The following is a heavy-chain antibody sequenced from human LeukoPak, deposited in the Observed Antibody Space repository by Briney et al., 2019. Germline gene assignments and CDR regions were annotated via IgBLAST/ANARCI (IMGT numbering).Heavy chain of an antibody. V-gene: IGHV1-69*04. CDR3: ARDQEGGHDY. CDR2: IIPILGIA. CDR1: GGTFSSYA. Sequence: GASVKVSCKASGGTFSSYAISWVRQPPGQGLEWMGRIIPILGIANYAQKFQGRVTITADKSTSTAYMELSSLRSEDTAVYYCARDQEGGHDYWGQGTLVTVSS. J-gene: IGHJ4*02. D-gene: IGHD6-25*01.